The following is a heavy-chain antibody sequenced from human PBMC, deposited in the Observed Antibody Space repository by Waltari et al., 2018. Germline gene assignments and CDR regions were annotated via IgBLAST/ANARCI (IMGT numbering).Heavy chain of an antibody. CDR2: IFTSGST. CDR3: ARATNWVLEAFDL. Sequence: ELQVVESGGGLIQTGASLRLSCAASGLTVSSTYMAWVRQAPGKGPEWVSVIFTSGSTYHADSVKGRFTISRDNSENTVHLQMKNLTAEDTALYYCARATNWVLEAFDLWGQGTMVTVSP. J-gene: IGHJ3*01. D-gene: IGHD1-1*01. CDR1: GLTVSSTY. V-gene: IGHV3-53*01.